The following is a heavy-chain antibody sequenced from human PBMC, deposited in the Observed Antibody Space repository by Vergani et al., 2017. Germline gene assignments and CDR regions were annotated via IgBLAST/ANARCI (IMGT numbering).Heavy chain of an antibody. Sequence: QVQLQESGPGLVKPSETLSLTCTVSGGSISSYYWSWIRQPPGKGLEWIGYIYYSGSTNYNPSLKSRVTISVDTSKNQFSLKLSSVTAADTAVYYCARSIQFGELSKKWLSPMDYYYGMDVWGQGP. V-gene: IGHV4-59*01. CDR3: ARSIQFGELSKKWLSPMDYYYGMDV. J-gene: IGHJ6*02. D-gene: IGHD3-10*01. CDR2: IYYSGST. CDR1: GGSISSYY.